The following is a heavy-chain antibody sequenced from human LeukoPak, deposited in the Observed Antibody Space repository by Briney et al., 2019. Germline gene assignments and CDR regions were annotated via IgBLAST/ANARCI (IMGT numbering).Heavy chain of an antibody. D-gene: IGHD1-26*01. J-gene: IGHJ3*02. CDR3: AKATGSYDAFDI. CDR1: GFTFDDYA. V-gene: IGHV3-9*01. Sequence: SLRLSCAASGFTFDDYAMHWVRQAPGKGLEWVSGISWNSGSIGYADSVKGRFTISRDNAKNSLYLQMNSLRAEDTALYYSAKATGSYDAFDIWGQGTMVTVSS. CDR2: ISWNSGSI.